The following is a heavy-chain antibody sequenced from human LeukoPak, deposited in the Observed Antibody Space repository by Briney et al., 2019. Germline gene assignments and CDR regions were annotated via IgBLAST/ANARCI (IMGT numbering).Heavy chain of an antibody. Sequence: PGGSLRLSCAASGFTFSRYSMNWVRQAPGKGLEWVSYISSSSSTTYYADSVKGRFTISRDNAKNTLYLQMNSLRAEDTAVYYCARDLLGWELHYFDYWGQGTLVTVSS. CDR3: ARDLLGWELHYFDY. CDR2: ISSSSSTT. CDR1: GFTFSRYS. V-gene: IGHV3-48*01. D-gene: IGHD1-26*01. J-gene: IGHJ4*02.